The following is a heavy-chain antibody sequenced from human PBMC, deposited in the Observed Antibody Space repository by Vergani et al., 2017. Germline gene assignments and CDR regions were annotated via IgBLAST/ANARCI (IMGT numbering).Heavy chain of an antibody. J-gene: IGHJ3*02. D-gene: IGHD3-16*01. CDR1: GFTFSNAW. Sequence: VQLVESGGGLVKPGGSLRLSCAASGFTFSNAWMSWVRQAPGKGLEWVGRIKSKTDGGTTDYAAPVKGRFTISRDDSKNTLYLQMNSLRAEDTAVYYCAKLEFGCAFGGVHAFDIWGQGTMVTVSS. V-gene: IGHV3-15*01. CDR3: AKLEFGCAFGGVHAFDI. CDR2: IKSKTDGGTT.